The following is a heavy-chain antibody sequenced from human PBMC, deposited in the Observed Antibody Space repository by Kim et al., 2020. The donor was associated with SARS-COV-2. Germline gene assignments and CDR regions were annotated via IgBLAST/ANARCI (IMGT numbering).Heavy chain of an antibody. J-gene: IGHJ3*01. CDR2: IYYNGIP. Sequence: SETLSLTCTVTTDSMAHYHWVWVRQPPGKGLEWVGDIYYNGIPNYNPSLESRVTMSVDTSRFQFSLTLTSVTAADTATYYCARFTDVGDGFEFWGQGTTVTVSP. CDR3: ARFTDVGDGFEF. CDR1: TDSMAHYH. V-gene: IGHV4-59*08. D-gene: IGHD1-26*01.